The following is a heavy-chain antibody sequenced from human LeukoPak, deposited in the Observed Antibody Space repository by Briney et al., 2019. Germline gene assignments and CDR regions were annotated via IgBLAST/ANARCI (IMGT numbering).Heavy chain of an antibody. V-gene: IGHV3-30*03. Sequence: PGRSLGLSCAASGFTFSSYAIHWVRQAPGKGLEWVAVISYDGSNKYYADSVKGRFTISRDNSNNTLFLQMNRLRAEDTAVYYCARRLGGKDLFDYWGQGTLVTVSS. CDR1: GFTFSSYA. J-gene: IGHJ4*02. CDR2: ISYDGSNK. D-gene: IGHD1-14*01. CDR3: ARRLGGKDLFDY.